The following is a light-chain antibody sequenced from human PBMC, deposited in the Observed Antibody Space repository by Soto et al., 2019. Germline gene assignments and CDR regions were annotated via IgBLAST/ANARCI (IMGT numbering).Light chain of an antibody. CDR2: GSS. Sequence: ELVLTHSPGTLPLSPGERATLSCRASETISSSYLAWYQQKPGQAPRLLIYGSSSRATGIPDRFSGSGSGTDFTLTISRLEPEDFAVYYCQQYGSSPITFGQGTRLEIK. J-gene: IGKJ5*01. CDR1: ETISSSY. CDR3: QQYGSSPIT. V-gene: IGKV3-20*01.